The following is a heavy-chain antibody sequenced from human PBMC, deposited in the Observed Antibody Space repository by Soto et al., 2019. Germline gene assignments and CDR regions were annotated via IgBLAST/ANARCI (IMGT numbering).Heavy chain of an antibody. D-gene: IGHD3-10*01. J-gene: IGHJ4*02. Sequence: QVQLVESGGGVVQPGRSLRLSCAASGFTFSNYIMHWVRQAPGKGLEGVAIILHDGNNKYYADSVRGRFTISRDNSKNTLYLQRNSLRTEDTAIYYCARDDEGGSYCDLGYWGQGTLVTVSS. CDR3: ARDDEGGSYCDLGY. V-gene: IGHV3-30-3*01. CDR2: ILHDGNNK. CDR1: GFTFSNYI.